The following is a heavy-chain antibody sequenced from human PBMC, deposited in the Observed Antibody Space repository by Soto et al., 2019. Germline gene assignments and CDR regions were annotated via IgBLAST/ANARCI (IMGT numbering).Heavy chain of an antibody. CDR3: ARDIAPWGVVAASWAPYYFDY. Sequence: GGSLRLSCAASGFTFSSYAMSWVRQALGKGLEWVSAISGSGGSTYYADSVKGRFTISRDNAKNSLYLQMNSLRAEDTAVYYCARDIAPWGVVAASWAPYYFDYWGQGTLVTVSS. CDR1: GFTFSSYA. V-gene: IGHV3-23*01. J-gene: IGHJ4*02. D-gene: IGHD2-15*01. CDR2: ISGSGGST.